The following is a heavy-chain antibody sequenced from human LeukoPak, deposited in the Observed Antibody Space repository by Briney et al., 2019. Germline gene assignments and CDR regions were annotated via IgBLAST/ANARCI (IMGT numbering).Heavy chain of an antibody. CDR2: IIPILAIA. J-gene: IGHJ4*02. Sequence: VASVYVSCKASLGTFRSYAISWVRQAPGQRLEWMGRIIPILAIANYAQKLQARVTITADKSTSTAYMELSRLRSEDTAVYYCARDGYKYGVDYWGQGTLVTVSS. CDR1: LGTFRSYA. CDR3: ARDGYKYGVDY. D-gene: IGHD5-24*01. V-gene: IGHV1-69*04.